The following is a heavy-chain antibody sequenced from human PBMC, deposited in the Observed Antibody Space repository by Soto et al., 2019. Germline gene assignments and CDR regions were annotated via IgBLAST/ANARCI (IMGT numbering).Heavy chain of an antibody. J-gene: IGHJ3*02. CDR2: ISAYNGNT. CDR1: GYTFTSYG. CDR3: ARVGVTKYYYDSSGYYHEAFDI. V-gene: IGHV1-18*04. D-gene: IGHD3-22*01. Sequence: ASVKVSCKASGYTFTSYGISWVRQAPGQGLEWMGWISAYNGNTNYAQKLQGRVTVTTDTSTSTAYMELRSLRSDDTAVYYCARVGVTKYYYDSSGYYHEAFDIWGQGTMVTVSS.